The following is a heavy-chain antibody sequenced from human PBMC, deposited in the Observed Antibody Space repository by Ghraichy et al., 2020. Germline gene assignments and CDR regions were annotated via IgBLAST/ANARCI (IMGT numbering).Heavy chain of an antibody. D-gene: IGHD2-2*02. CDR1: GFTFSSYA. CDR2: ISGSGGSA. V-gene: IGHV3-23*01. Sequence: GGSLRLSCAASGFTFSSYAMSWVRQAPGKGLEWVSAISGSGGSAYYADSVKGRFTISRDNSKNTLYLQMNSLRAEDTAVYYCAKSRYCSSTSCYTYGIDVWGQGTTVTVSS. J-gene: IGHJ6*02. CDR3: AKSRYCSSTSCYTYGIDV.